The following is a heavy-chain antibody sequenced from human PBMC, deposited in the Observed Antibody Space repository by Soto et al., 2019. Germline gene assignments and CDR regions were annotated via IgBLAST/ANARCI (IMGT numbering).Heavy chain of an antibody. CDR1: GFTFSHYT. V-gene: IGHV3-23*01. J-gene: IGHJ4*02. CDR2: ISDRPTGHT. CDR3: TTRMTAHFDY. D-gene: IGHD2-21*02. Sequence: GGSLRLSCVASGFTFSHYTLNWVRRAPGKGLEWVSTISDRPTGHTHYAESVRGRFTISRDDSRDTVFLQMDSLRAEDTAVYYCTTRMTAHFDYWGQGVLVTVSS.